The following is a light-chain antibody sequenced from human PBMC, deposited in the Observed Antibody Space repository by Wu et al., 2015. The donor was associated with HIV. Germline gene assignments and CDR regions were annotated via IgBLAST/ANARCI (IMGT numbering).Light chain of an antibody. J-gene: IGKJ2*01. CDR3: QQYGNSHPMYT. Sequence: EIVMTQSPATLSVSPGEGVTLSCRASQSVSSYLAWYQQTPGQAPRLLIYGASTRATGVPDRFSGSGSGTDFTLTITRLEPEDFAVYYCQQYGNSHPMYTFGQGTKLEIK. CDR1: QSVSSY. V-gene: IGKV3-20*01. CDR2: GAS.